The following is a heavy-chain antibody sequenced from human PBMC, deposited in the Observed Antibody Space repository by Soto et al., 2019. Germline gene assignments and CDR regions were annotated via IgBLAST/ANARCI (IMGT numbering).Heavy chain of an antibody. J-gene: IGHJ5*02. CDR3: ARVTVRGVITSPLS. D-gene: IGHD3-10*02. V-gene: IGHV3-30-3*01. CDR2: ISYDGSNK. CDR1: GFTFSSYA. Sequence: GGSLRLSCAASGFTFSSYAMHWVRQAPGKGLEWVAVISYDGSNKYYADSVKGRFTISRDNSKNTLYLQMNSLRAEDTAVYYCARVTVRGVITSPLSWGQGTLVTVSS.